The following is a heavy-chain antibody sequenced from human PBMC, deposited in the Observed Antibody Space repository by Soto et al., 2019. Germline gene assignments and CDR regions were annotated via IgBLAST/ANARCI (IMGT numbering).Heavy chain of an antibody. CDR3: ARPYVYETSGYCRPADTFDR. CDR1: GVSSSGSRYY. D-gene: IGHD3-22*01. Sequence: SATPRPTSRVSGVSSSGSRYYLGWLRTPPGRCLQWIGSINFSGSPYYNPSLKSGVTISVDKSKNQFSLKLSSVTAADTAVYYCARPYVYETSGYCRPADTFDRWGPGTMVTFSS. V-gene: IGHV4-39*01. J-gene: IGHJ3*02. CDR2: INFSGSP.